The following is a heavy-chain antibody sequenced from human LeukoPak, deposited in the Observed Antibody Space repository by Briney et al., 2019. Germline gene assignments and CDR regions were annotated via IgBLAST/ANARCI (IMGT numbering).Heavy chain of an antibody. Sequence: GGSLRLSCAASGFTFSSYSMNWVRQAPGKGLEWVSSISSSSSYVYYADSVKGRFTISRDNAKNSLYLQMNSLRAEDTAVYYCARDQLKTGSYFDYSGQRTLVTVSS. CDR2: ISSSSSYV. V-gene: IGHV3-21*01. J-gene: IGHJ4*02. CDR1: GFTFSSYS. CDR3: ARDQLKTGSYFDY. D-gene: IGHD3-10*01.